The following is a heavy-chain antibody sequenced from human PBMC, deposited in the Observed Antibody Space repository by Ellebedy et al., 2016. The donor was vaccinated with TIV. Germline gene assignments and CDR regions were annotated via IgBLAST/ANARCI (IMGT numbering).Heavy chain of an antibody. J-gene: IGHJ4*02. D-gene: IGHD1-26*01. CDR2: IIPIFGTA. CDR1: GGTFSSHA. Sequence: SVKVSCXASGGTFSSHAISWVRQAPGQGLEWMGGIIPIFGTANYAQKFQGRVTITADESTSTAYMELSSLRSEDTAVYYCARDQMGWVVGASHYFDYWGQGTLVTVSS. V-gene: IGHV1-69*13. CDR3: ARDQMGWVVGASHYFDY.